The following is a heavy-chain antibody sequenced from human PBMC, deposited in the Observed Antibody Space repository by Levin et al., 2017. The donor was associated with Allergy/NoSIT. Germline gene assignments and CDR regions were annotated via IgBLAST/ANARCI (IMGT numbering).Heavy chain of an antibody. CDR2: IDHNGGT. CDR1: GGSITNYY. Sequence: SETLSLTCTVSGGSITNYYWTWIRQPPGKGLDWIGYIDHNGGTNYNPSPKSRVTIPVDTSKNQLSLKLNSVTAADTAVYYCARDRGDYNTSGGWFDPWGQGTLVTVAS. D-gene: IGHD2-21*01. J-gene: IGHJ5*02. V-gene: IGHV4-59*01. CDR3: ARDRGDYNTSGGWFDP.